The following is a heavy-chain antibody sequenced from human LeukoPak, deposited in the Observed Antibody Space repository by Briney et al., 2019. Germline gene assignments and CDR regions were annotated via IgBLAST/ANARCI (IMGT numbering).Heavy chain of an antibody. Sequence: GGSLRLSCAASGFTFDDYGMNWVRQAPGKGLEWVSGITWSGGSTGYTDSVKGRFTISRDNAKNSLYLQMNSLRAEDTAVYYCAKRDIVTTAYYFDYWGQGTLVTVSS. D-gene: IGHD5-12*01. CDR2: ITWSGGST. V-gene: IGHV3-20*04. CDR3: AKRDIVTTAYYFDY. J-gene: IGHJ4*02. CDR1: GFTFDDYG.